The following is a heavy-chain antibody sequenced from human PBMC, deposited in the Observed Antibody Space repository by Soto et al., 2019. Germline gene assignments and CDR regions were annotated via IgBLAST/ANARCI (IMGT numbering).Heavy chain of an antibody. CDR2: IKQDGSEK. V-gene: IGHV3-7*01. CDR1: GFTFSSYW. Sequence: EVQLVESGGGLVQPGGSLRLSCAASGFTFSSYWMSWVRQAPGKGLEWVANIKQDGSEKYYVDSVKGRFTISRDNAKNALYLQMNSLRADDTAVYYCARAKYSGYDYLDYWGQGTLVTVSS. D-gene: IGHD5-12*01. CDR3: ARAKYSGYDYLDY. J-gene: IGHJ4*02.